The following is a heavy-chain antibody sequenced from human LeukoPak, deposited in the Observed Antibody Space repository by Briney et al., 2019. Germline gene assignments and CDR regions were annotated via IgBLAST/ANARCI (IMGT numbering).Heavy chain of an antibody. CDR3: ARLPMVRGVIIQMDY. J-gene: IGHJ4*02. Sequence: GGSLRLSCAASGFTFSSYGMSWVRQAPGKGLEWVSAISGSGGSTYYADSVKGRFTISRDNAKNSLYLQMNSLRAEDTAVYYCARLPMVRGVIIQMDYWGQGTLVTVSS. CDR1: GFTFSSYG. D-gene: IGHD3-10*01. V-gene: IGHV3-23*01. CDR2: ISGSGGST.